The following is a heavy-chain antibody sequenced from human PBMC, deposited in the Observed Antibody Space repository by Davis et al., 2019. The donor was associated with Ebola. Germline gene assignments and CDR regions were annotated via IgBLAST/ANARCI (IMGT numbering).Heavy chain of an antibody. CDR1: GFTFDDFA. J-gene: IGHJ5*01. CDR3: TRVNAVTGYSRFDS. D-gene: IGHD3-9*01. CDR2: INLNGGST. V-gene: IGHV3-20*01. Sequence: GGSLRLSCAASGFTFDDFAMAWVRQSPGKGLEWVSGINLNGGSTGYADSVKGRFTISRDNARNLVYVQMNSLRAEDTALYHCTRVNAVTGYSRFDSWGQGTLVTVSS.